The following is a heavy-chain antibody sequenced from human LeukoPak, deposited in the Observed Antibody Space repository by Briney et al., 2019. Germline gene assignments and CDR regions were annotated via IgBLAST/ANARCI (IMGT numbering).Heavy chain of an antibody. Sequence: SVKVSCKASGGTFSSYTISWVRQAPGQGLEWMGRIIPILGIANYAQKFQGRVTITADKSTSTAYMELSSLRSDDTAVYYCARPYYGSSGLYVDAFDIWGQGTMVTVSS. J-gene: IGHJ3*02. CDR1: GGTFSSYT. D-gene: IGHD3-22*01. V-gene: IGHV1-69*02. CDR3: ARPYYGSSGLYVDAFDI. CDR2: IIPILGIA.